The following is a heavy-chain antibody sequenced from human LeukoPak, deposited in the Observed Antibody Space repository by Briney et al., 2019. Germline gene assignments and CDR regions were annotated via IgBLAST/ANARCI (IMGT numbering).Heavy chain of an antibody. Sequence: SETLSLTCAVYGGSFSGYYWSWIRQPPGKGLEWIGEINHSGNANYNPSLKSRVTISVDTSKNQFSLKLSSVTAADTAVYYCARGHSKYYDFWSGYRDYYYMDVWGKGTTVTVSS. J-gene: IGHJ6*03. D-gene: IGHD3-3*01. CDR2: INHSGNA. CDR3: ARGHSKYYDFWSGYRDYYYMDV. V-gene: IGHV4-34*01. CDR1: GGSFSGYY.